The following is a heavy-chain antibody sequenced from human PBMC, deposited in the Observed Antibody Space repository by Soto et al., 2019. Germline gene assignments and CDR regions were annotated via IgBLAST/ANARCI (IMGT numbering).Heavy chain of an antibody. D-gene: IGHD3-10*01. CDR3: VRHYYGSGSYLPTFEY. CDR2: ISYSGST. J-gene: IGHJ4*02. CDR1: YGSISSTTYF. V-gene: IGHV4-39*01. Sequence: PAETLSLTCTVSYGSISSTTYFGGWIRQPPGQGLEWIGSISYSGSTFYNPSLKSRVTISVETSKNQFSLKLSSMTAADTAVYHCVRHYYGSGSYLPTFEYWGPGTLVTVSS.